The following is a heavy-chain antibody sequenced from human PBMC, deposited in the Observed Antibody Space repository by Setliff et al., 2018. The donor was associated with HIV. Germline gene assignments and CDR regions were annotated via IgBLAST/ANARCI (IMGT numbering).Heavy chain of an antibody. D-gene: IGHD3-22*01. Sequence: ASVKVSCKASGYTFTSYYMHWVRQAPGQGLEWMGIINPSGGSTSYAQKFQGRVTMTGDTSTSTAHMELRGLRSDDTAVYYCARSHGSSGYYVYFDYWGQGTLVTVSS. CDR1: GYTFTSYY. CDR2: INPSGGST. V-gene: IGHV1-46*01. CDR3: ARSHGSSGYYVYFDY. J-gene: IGHJ4*02.